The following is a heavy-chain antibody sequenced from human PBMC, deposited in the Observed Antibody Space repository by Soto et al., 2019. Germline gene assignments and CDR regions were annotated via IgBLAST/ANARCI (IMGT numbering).Heavy chain of an antibody. CDR2: TSYDGSNK. V-gene: IGHV3-30*19. D-gene: IGHD3-16*01. CDR3: ARWGTTGGFDG. J-gene: IGHJ5*02. CDR1: GFTFRSYV. Sequence: QVQLVESEGDEVQPATSLRLSCVGSGFTFRSYVIHWVRQAPGKGLEWDALTSYDGSNKYYDDSVKGRLTISRDNSRNTVDRQMDSRRLADSALYYCARWGTTGGFDGWGEGTLVSVSS.